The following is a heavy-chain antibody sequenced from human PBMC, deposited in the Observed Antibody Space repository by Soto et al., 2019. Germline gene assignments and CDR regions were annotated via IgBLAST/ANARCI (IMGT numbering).Heavy chain of an antibody. D-gene: IGHD3-3*01. V-gene: IGHV3-21*01. Sequence: GGSLRLSCAASGFTFSSYSMNWVRQAPGKGLEWVSSISSSSSYIYYADSVKGRFTISRDNAKNSLYLQMNSLRAEDTPVYYCARESGYYTYGMDVWGQGTTVTVSS. J-gene: IGHJ6*02. CDR2: ISSSSSYI. CDR3: ARESGYYTYGMDV. CDR1: GFTFSSYS.